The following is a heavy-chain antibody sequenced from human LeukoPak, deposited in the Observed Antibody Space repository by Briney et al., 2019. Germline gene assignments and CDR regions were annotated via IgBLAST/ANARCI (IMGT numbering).Heavy chain of an antibody. CDR1: GFTVSSSY. CDR3: AKVSGSGGTKYQPFDY. D-gene: IGHD2-15*01. V-gene: IGHV3-23*01. Sequence: GGSLRLSCAASGFTVSSSYISWVRQAPGKGLEWVSAISGSGGSTYYADSVKGRFTISRDNSKNTLYLQMNSLRAEDTAVYYCAKVSGSGGTKYQPFDYWGQGTLVTVSS. J-gene: IGHJ4*02. CDR2: ISGSGGST.